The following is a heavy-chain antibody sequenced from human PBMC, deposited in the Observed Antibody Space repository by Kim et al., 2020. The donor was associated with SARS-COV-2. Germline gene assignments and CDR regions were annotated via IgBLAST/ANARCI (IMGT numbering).Heavy chain of an antibody. D-gene: IGHD3-10*01. V-gene: IGHV4-34*01. Sequence: SETLSLTCAVYGGSFSGYYWSWIRQPPGKGLEWIGEINHSGSTNYNPSLKSRVTISVDTSKNQFSLKLSSVTAADTAVYYCARGPPDYYGSGSYRKRTRPFDPWGQGTLVTVSS. CDR2: INHSGST. CDR1: GGSFSGYY. CDR3: ARGPPDYYGSGSYRKRTRPFDP. J-gene: IGHJ5*02.